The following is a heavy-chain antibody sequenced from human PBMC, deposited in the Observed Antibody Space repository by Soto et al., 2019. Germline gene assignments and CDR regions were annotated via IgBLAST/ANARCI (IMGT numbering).Heavy chain of an antibody. D-gene: IGHD4-17*01. V-gene: IGHV3-64*01. J-gene: IGHJ3*02. CDR1: GFTFSSYA. CDR2: ISSNGGST. Sequence: EVQLVESGGGLVQPGGSLRLSCAASGFTFSSYAMHWVRQAPGKGLEYVSAISSNGGSTYYANSVKGRFTISRDNSKNTLYLQMGSLRAEDMAVYYCARDYARAFDIWRQGTMVTVSS. CDR3: ARDYARAFDI.